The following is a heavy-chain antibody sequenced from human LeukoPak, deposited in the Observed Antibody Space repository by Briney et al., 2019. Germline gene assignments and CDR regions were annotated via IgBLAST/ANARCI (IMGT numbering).Heavy chain of an antibody. Sequence: SETLSLTCTLSGGSVSSGDYYWSWIRQPPGKGLEWIGYTSYSGSTNYNPSLKSRITISIDTSKNQFFLKFSSVTAADTAVCFCASGRGYSGSFFYYFGSWGQGTLATVSS. D-gene: IGHD1-26*01. CDR2: TSYSGST. J-gene: IGHJ4*02. V-gene: IGHV4-61*08. CDR1: GGSVSSGDYY. CDR3: ASGRGYSGSFFYYFGS.